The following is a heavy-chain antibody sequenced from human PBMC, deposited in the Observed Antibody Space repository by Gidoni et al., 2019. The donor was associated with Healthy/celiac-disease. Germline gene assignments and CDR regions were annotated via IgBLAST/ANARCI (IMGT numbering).Heavy chain of an antibody. D-gene: IGHD3-9*01. CDR3: ARDILTGYYEEWFDP. J-gene: IGHJ5*02. CDR2: IIPILGTA. V-gene: IGHV1-69*01. Sequence: QVQLVQSGAEVKTPGSSVKVSCKASGGTFSSYASSWVRQAPGQGLEWMGGIIPILGTANYAQKFQGRVTITADESTSTAYMELSSLRSEDTAVYYCARDILTGYYEEWFDPWGQGTLVTVSS. CDR1: GGTFSSYA.